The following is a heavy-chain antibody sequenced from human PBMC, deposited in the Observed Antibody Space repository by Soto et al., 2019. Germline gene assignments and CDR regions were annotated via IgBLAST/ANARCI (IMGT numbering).Heavy chain of an antibody. J-gene: IGHJ6*02. Sequence: EVQLLESGGGLVQPGGSLRLSCAASGFTFSSYAMSWVRQAPGKGLEWVSAISGSGGSTYYADSVKGRFTISRDNSNNTLHLQMNSLTAEDTAVYYCAKDGTDMGYYRMDVWGQGTTVTVSS. CDR3: AKDGTDMGYYRMDV. CDR1: GFTFSSYA. D-gene: IGHD1-26*01. CDR2: ISGSGGST. V-gene: IGHV3-23*01.